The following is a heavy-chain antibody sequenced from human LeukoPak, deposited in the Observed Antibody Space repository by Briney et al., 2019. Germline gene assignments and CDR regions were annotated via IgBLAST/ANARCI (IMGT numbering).Heavy chain of an antibody. CDR2: IIPIFGTA. Sequence: SVKVSCKASRGTFSSYAISWVRQAPGQGLEWMGGIIPIFGTANYAQKFQGRVTITADESTSTAYMELSSLRSEDTAVYYCATASQIAVAGPFDYWGQGTLVTVSS. J-gene: IGHJ4*02. V-gene: IGHV1-69*01. D-gene: IGHD6-19*01. CDR1: RGTFSSYA. CDR3: ATASQIAVAGPFDY.